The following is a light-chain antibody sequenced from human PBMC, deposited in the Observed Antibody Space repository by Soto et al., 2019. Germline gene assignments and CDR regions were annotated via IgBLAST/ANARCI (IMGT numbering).Light chain of an antibody. CDR2: WAS. CDR1: QSVLYSSNNKNH. CDR3: QQYYSSRYT. V-gene: IGKV4-1*01. Sequence: DIVMTQSPDSLAVSLGERATINCRSSQSVLYSSNNKNHLAWYQQKSGQSPKPLIFWASTRESGVPDRFSGSGSGTDFILTISSLQAEDVAVYYCQQYYSSRYTFGQGTKVDIK. J-gene: IGKJ2*01.